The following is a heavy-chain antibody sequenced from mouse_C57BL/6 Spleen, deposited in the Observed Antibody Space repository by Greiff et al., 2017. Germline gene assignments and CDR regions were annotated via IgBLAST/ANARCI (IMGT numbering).Heavy chain of an antibody. Sequence: EVKLMQSGGGLVQPGGSLSLSCAASGFTFTDYYMSWVRQPPGKALEWLGVIRNKANGYTTEYSASVKGRFTISRDNSQSILYLQMNALRAEDSATCYCARDLAYAMEFWGQGTSVTVAS. J-gene: IGHJ4*01. CDR1: GFTFTDYY. V-gene: IGHV7-3*01. CDR3: ARDLAYAMEF. CDR2: IRNKANGYTT.